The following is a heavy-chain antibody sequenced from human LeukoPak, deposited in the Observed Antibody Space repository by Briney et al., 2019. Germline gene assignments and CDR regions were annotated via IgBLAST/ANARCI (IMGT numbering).Heavy chain of an antibody. CDR2: SRNKANSYTT. Sequence: PGRPLRLSCAASGFTFSDHNMDWVRQAPGKGLEWVGRSRNKANSYTTEYAASVKVRFTISRDDSKNSVYLQMNSLKTEDTAVYYCARATEHNSHYGGADFWGEGEQVTVSS. CDR3: ARATEHNSHYGGADF. D-gene: IGHD2/OR15-2a*01. J-gene: IGHJ4*02. V-gene: IGHV3-72*01. CDR1: GFTFSDHN.